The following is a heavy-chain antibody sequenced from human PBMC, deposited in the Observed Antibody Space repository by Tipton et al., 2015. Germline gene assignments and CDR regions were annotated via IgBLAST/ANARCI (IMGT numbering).Heavy chain of an antibody. Sequence: TLSLTCTVSGGSISSSYWSWIRQPPGKGLEWIGYISYSGSTNYNPPLKSRITISVDTSKNQLSLKLSSVTAADTAVYYCARDFGYSGYDHFDNWGRGTLVTVSS. CDR1: GGSISSSY. D-gene: IGHD5-12*01. V-gene: IGHV4-59*01. CDR2: ISYSGST. CDR3: ARDFGYSGYDHFDN. J-gene: IGHJ4*02.